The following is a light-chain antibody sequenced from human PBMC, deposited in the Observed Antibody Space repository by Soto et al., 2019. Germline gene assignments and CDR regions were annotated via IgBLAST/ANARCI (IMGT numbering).Light chain of an antibody. V-gene: IGKV3-11*01. CDR3: QQRSNWPPIT. CDR2: DAS. Sequence: EIVLTQSPATLSLSPGERATLSCRASQSVSSYLAWYQQKPGQAPRLLIYDASNRATGIPARFSCSGSETDFTLTISSLEPEDFAVYYCQQRSNWPPITFGQGTRLEIK. CDR1: QSVSSY. J-gene: IGKJ5*01.